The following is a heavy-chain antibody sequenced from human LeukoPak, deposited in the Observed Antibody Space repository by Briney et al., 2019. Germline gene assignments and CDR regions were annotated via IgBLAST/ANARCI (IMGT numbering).Heavy chain of an antibody. CDR2: ISAYNGNT. D-gene: IGHD5-18*01. Sequence: GASVKVSCKASGYTFTSYGISWVRQAPGQGLEWMGWISAYNGNTNYAQKLQGRVTMTTDTSTSTAYMELRSLRSDDTAVYYCARDQASFGYSYGCYHYWGQGTLVTVSS. V-gene: IGHV1-18*01. CDR1: GYTFTSYG. CDR3: ARDQASFGYSYGCYHY. J-gene: IGHJ4*02.